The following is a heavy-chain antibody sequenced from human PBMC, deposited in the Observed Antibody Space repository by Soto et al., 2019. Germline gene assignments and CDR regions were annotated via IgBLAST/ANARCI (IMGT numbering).Heavy chain of an antibody. D-gene: IGHD3-10*01. V-gene: IGHV3-53*02. J-gene: IGHJ6*02. Sequence: EVQLVETGGGLIQPGGSLRLSCAASGFTVSSNYMSWVRQAPGKGLEWVSVIYSGGSTYYADSVKGRFTISRDNSKNTLYLQMNSLRAEDTAVYYCASGAMVRGVINYYYYGMDVWGQGTTVTVSS. CDR2: IYSGGST. CDR3: ASGAMVRGVINYYYYGMDV. CDR1: GFTVSSNY.